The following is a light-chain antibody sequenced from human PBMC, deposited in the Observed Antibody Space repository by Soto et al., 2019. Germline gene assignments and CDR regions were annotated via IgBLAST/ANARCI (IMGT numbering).Light chain of an antibody. CDR3: QQSHSTGLF. Sequence: DIQMTPSPSSLSAAIGDSVTITRRASQSIITYFNRYQQKPRNGPKLLIYAAPSSQSGVPSRLSVSGYGTHFTLPTYIPQPEYRATFSCQQSHSTGLFFGGG. J-gene: IGKJ4*01. CDR1: QSIITY. V-gene: IGKV1-39*01. CDR2: AAP.